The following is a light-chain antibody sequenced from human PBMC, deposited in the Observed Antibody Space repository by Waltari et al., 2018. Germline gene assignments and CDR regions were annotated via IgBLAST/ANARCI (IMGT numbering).Light chain of an antibody. CDR3: LQRKSWPPVT. J-gene: IGKJ4*01. V-gene: IGKV3-11*01. CDR1: QSVSFS. Sequence: EIVLTQSPATLSLSPGDRATLSCRASQSVSFSLSWYQQKAVQAPRLVIYDALDRATGIPARFIGSGSGTDFNLTISRLEPEDFAVYFCLQRKSWPPVTFGGGTRVEIK. CDR2: DAL.